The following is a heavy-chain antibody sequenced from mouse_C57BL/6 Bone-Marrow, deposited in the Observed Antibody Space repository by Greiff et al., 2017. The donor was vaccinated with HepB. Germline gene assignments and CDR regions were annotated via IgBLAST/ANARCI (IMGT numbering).Heavy chain of an antibody. Sequence: EVQLQQSGPELVKPGASVKISCKASGYTFTDYYMNWVKQSHGKSLEWIGDINPNNGGTSYNQKFKGKATLTVDKSSSTAYMGLRSLTSEDSAVYYCARYYDYTYYYAMDYWGQGTSVTASS. CDR3: ARYYDYTYYYAMDY. V-gene: IGHV1-26*01. CDR1: GYTFTDYY. J-gene: IGHJ4*01. CDR2: INPNNGGT. D-gene: IGHD2-4*01.